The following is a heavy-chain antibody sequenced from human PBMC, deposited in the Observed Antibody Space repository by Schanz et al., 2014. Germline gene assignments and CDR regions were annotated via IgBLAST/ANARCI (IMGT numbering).Heavy chain of an antibody. CDR1: GFTFTNYA. D-gene: IGHD1-1*01. J-gene: IGHJ5*02. CDR2: ISSSSSTI. CDR3: ARGRVLES. V-gene: IGHV3-48*01. Sequence: DVQLLESGGGLVQPGGSLRLSCAASGFTFTNYAMSWVRQAPGKGLEWVAYISSSSSTIHYADSVKGRFTISRDNAKNSLYLQMDSLRAEDTAVYYCARGRVLESWGQGTLVTVSS.